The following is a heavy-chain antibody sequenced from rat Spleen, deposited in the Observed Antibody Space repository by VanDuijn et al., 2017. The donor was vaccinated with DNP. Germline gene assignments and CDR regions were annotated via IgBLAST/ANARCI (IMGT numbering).Heavy chain of an antibody. V-gene: IGHV5S13*01. J-gene: IGHJ2*01. D-gene: IGHD4-3*01. CDR2: ISTGGGNT. Sequence: EVQLVESGGGLVQPGRSLKLSCAASGFTFTNYDMAWVRQAPKKGLEWVASISTGGGNTYYRDSVTGRFTISRDNAKNTLYLQMNSLRSEDMATYYCVRWNSGHFDYWGQGVMVPVSS. CDR3: VRWNSGHFDY. CDR1: GFTFTNYD.